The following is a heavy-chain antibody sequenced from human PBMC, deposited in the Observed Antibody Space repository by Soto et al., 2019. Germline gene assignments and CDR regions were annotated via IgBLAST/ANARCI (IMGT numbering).Heavy chain of an antibody. J-gene: IGHJ4*02. Sequence: QITLKESGPTLVKPTQTLTLTCTFSGFSLSSTRMAVGWIRQPPGKALEWLALIYWDDDKRYSPFRKNRLTITTDTSKNQVVLTMSNMDPVDTARYYCAHIVVAGLGYYFDYWGQGTLVTVSS. CDR1: GFSLSSTRMA. CDR2: IYWDDDK. V-gene: IGHV2-5*02. D-gene: IGHD6-19*01. CDR3: AHIVVAGLGYYFDY.